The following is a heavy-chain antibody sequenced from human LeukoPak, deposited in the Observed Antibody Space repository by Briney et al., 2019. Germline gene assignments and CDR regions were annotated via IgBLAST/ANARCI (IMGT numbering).Heavy chain of an antibody. Sequence: PGGSLRLSCGASGLTFSSYWMHWVRQAPGKGLVWVSRINNDGSSTSYADSVQGRFTISRDNAKNTLYLQMNSLRAEDTALYYCARVARGDYYYYYMDVWGKGTTVTVSS. D-gene: IGHD3-10*01. CDR2: INNDGSST. J-gene: IGHJ6*03. CDR3: ARVARGDYYYYYMDV. V-gene: IGHV3-74*01. CDR1: GLTFSSYW.